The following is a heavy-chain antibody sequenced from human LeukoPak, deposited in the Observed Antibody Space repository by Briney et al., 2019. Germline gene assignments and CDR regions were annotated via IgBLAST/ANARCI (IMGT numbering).Heavy chain of an antibody. Sequence: PGGSLRLSCAASGFTFSSYAMSWVGQAAGKGLEWVAAISGSGGSTYYADSVKGRFTISRDNSKNTLYLQMDSLRAEDTAVYYCVPQHGSGSYSDPYYFDYWGQGTLVTVSS. V-gene: IGHV3-23*01. D-gene: IGHD3-10*01. CDR2: ISGSGGST. J-gene: IGHJ4*02. CDR3: VPQHGSGSYSDPYYFDY. CDR1: GFTFSSYA.